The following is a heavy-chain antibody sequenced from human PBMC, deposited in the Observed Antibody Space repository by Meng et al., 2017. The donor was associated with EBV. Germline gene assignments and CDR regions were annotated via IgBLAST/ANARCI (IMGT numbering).Heavy chain of an antibody. CDR2: LIPMSGAP. CDR3: ASESGRGFTPDY. Sequence: QVQLQQAGDGVKKPGSSVKVPCRTSGGTFRSDAVSWVRQAPGQGLEWMGGLIPMSGAPHYAQKFQDRVTIIADESTSTHSMELNNLRFEDTAMYYCASESGRGFTPDYWGQGTLVTVSS. J-gene: IGHJ4*02. D-gene: IGHD3-10*01. V-gene: IGHV1-69*01. CDR1: GGTFRSDA.